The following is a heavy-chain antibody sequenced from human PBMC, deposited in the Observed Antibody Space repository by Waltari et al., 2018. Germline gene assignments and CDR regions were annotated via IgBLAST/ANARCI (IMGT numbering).Heavy chain of an antibody. V-gene: IGHV4-59*08. CDR3: ARVGNGIAAANDAFDI. CDR2: VYNTGGN. Sequence: QVQLQESGPGLVKPSETLRLTCTVSGGSISAYYWSWIRQPPGKGLEWIGYVYNTGGNNYNHSLMSRLSVSIDTSKNQFSLKLSSVTAADTAVYYCARVGNGIAAANDAFDIWGQGTTVTVSS. J-gene: IGHJ3*02. CDR1: GGSISAYY. D-gene: IGHD6-13*01.